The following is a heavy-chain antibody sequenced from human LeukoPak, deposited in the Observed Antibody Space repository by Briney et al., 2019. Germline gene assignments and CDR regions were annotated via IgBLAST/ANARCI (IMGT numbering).Heavy chain of an antibody. CDR1: GYTFTSYG. CDR3: ARVRVWGSYRPRYFDY. Sequence: ASVKVSCKASGYTFTSYGISWVRQAPGHGLEWMGWISAYNGNTNYAQKLQGRVTMTTDTSTSTAYMELRSLRSDDTAVYYCARVRVWGSYRPRYFDYWGQGTLVTVSS. CDR2: ISAYNGNT. V-gene: IGHV1-18*01. J-gene: IGHJ4*02. D-gene: IGHD3-16*02.